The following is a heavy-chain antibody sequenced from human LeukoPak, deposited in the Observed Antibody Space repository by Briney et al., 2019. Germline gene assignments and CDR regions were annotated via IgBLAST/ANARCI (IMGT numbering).Heavy chain of an antibody. CDR1: GGSFSGYY. Sequence: YPSETLSLTCAVYGGSFSGYYWSWIRQPPGKGLEWIGYIYYSGSTNYNPSLKSRVTISVDTSKNQFSLKLSSVTAADTAVYYCARRYYDSSGYYYDYWGQGTLVTVSS. D-gene: IGHD3-22*01. J-gene: IGHJ4*02. CDR3: ARRYYDSSGYYYDY. V-gene: IGHV4-59*08. CDR2: IYYSGST.